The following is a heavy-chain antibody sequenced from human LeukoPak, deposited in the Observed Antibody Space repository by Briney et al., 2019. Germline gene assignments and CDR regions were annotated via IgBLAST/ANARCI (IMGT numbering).Heavy chain of an antibody. J-gene: IGHJ4*02. CDR3: ARDGTYYDFRSGFYWLDY. V-gene: IGHV3-7*01. D-gene: IGHD3-3*01. CDR1: GFTFSSYW. Sequence: GGSLRLSCAASGFTFSSYWMSWVRQAPGKGLEWVANIKQDGSEKYYVDSVKGRFTISRDNAKNSLYLQMNSLRAEDTAVYYCARDGTYYDFRSGFYWLDYWGQGTLVTVSS. CDR2: IKQDGSEK.